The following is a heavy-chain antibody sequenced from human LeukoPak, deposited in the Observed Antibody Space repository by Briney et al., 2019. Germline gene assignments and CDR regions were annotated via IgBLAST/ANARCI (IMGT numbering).Heavy chain of an antibody. J-gene: IGHJ4*02. CDR2: ISYDGSNK. V-gene: IGHV3-30-3*01. Sequence: QPGGSLRLSCAASGFTFSSYAMHWVRQAPGKGLEWVAVISYDGSNKYYADSVKGRFTISRDNSKNTLYLQMNSLRAEDTAVYYCARDLDYFDYWGQGTLVTVSS. CDR1: GFTFSSYA. CDR3: ARDLDYFDY.